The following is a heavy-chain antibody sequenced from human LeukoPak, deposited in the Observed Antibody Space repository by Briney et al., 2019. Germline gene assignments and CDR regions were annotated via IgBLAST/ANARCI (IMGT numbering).Heavy chain of an antibody. CDR3: ARERMVRGVINYYYGMDV. CDR2: ISSSSSYI. D-gene: IGHD3-10*01. Sequence: PGGSLRLSCAASGFTFSSYSMNWVRQAPGKGLEWVSSISSSSSYIYYADSVKGRFTISRDNAKNSLYLQMNSLRAEDTAVYYCARERMVRGVINYYYGMDVWGKGTTVTVSS. CDR1: GFTFSSYS. J-gene: IGHJ6*04. V-gene: IGHV3-21*04.